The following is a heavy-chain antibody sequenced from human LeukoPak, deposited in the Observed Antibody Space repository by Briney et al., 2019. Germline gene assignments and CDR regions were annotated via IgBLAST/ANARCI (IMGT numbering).Heavy chain of an antibody. J-gene: IGHJ6*02. CDR2: IYPGDSDT. Sequence: GESLKISCKGSGYSFTSYWIGWVRQMPGKGLEWMGIIYPGDSDTRYSPSFQGQVTISADKSISTAYLQWSSLKASDTAMYYCARQHQLYYCGMDVWGQGTTVTVSS. V-gene: IGHV5-51*01. CDR3: ARQHQLYYCGMDV. CDR1: GYSFTSYW. D-gene: IGHD1-1*01.